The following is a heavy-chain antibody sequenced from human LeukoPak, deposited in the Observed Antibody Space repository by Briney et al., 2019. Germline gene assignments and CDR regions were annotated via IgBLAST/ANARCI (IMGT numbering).Heavy chain of an antibody. Sequence: SETLSLTCTVSGGSISSSSYYWGWIRQPPGKGLEWIGSIYYSGSTYYNPSLKSRVTISVDTSKNQFSLKLSSVTAADTAVYYCARHRQAAAGPFDYWGQGTLVTVSS. CDR2: IYYSGST. CDR1: GGSISSSSYY. CDR3: ARHRQAAAGPFDY. D-gene: IGHD6-13*01. J-gene: IGHJ4*02. V-gene: IGHV4-39*01.